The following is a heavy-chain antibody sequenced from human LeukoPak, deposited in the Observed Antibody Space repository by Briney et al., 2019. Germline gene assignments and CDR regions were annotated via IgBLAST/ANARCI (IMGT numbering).Heavy chain of an antibody. CDR2: ISWNSGSI. D-gene: IGHD2-21*01. V-gene: IGHV3-9*01. Sequence: PGRSLRLSCAASGFTFDDYAMHWVRQAPGKGLEWVSGISWNSGSIGYADSVKGRFTISRDNAKNSLYLQMNSLKTEDTAVYYCTTEGRAPGEYYYYGMDVWGQGTTVTVSS. CDR1: GFTFDDYA. J-gene: IGHJ6*02. CDR3: TTEGRAPGEYYYYGMDV.